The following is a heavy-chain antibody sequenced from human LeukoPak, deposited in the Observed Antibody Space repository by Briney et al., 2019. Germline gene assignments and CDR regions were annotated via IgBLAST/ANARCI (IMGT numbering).Heavy chain of an antibody. Sequence: SETLSLTCTVSGASVSSSSYHWGWIRQPPGKGLEWIGSIYYTGNTYYNPSLKSRVIMSIDTSKNQFSLKLSSVTAADTAVYYCARDVAVAGNGDFDYWGQGTLVTVSS. D-gene: IGHD6-19*01. CDR1: GASVSSSSYH. V-gene: IGHV4-39*07. CDR2: IYYTGNT. CDR3: ARDVAVAGNGDFDY. J-gene: IGHJ4*02.